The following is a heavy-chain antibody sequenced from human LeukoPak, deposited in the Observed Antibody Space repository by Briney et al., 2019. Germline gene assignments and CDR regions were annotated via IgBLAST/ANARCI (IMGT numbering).Heavy chain of an antibody. CDR3: VIMSHTVVPTARIYYYMDI. CDR2: FDPENAKT. CDR1: GYILTELS. J-gene: IGHJ6*03. D-gene: IGHD1-1*01. V-gene: IGHV1-24*01. Sequence: ASVKVSCKVSGYILTELSIHWVRQAPGKGLEWMGSFDPENAKTMSAQTFQGRVTMTEDTSTDTAYMELRSLRSDDTAIYYCVIMSHTVVPTARIYYYMDIWGTGTTVIFSS.